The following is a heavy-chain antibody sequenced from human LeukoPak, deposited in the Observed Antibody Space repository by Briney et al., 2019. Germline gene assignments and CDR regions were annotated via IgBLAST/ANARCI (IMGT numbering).Heavy chain of an antibody. J-gene: IGHJ6*02. CDR3: ARDAVDTANAV. CDR1: GFTFTTYW. V-gene: IGHV3-74*01. D-gene: IGHD5-18*01. CDR2: INSDGSIT. Sequence: GGSLRLSCAASGFTFTTYWMHWVRQAPGKGLVWVSHINSDGSITSYADSVKGRFTISRDNAKNTLYLQMNSPRAEDTAVYYCARDAVDTANAVWGQGTTVTVSS.